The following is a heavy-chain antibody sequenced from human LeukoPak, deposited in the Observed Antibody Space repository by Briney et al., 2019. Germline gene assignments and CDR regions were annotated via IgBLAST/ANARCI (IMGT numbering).Heavy chain of an antibody. CDR3: ARRHSGYGGNSGPSDY. CDR2: IYYSGST. CDR1: GGSISSSSYY. Sequence: KPSETLSLTCTVSGGSISSSSYYWGWIRQPPGKGLEWIGSIYYSGSTYYNPSLKSRVAISVDTSKNQFSLKLSSVTAADTAVYYCARRHSGYGGNSGPSDYWGQGTLVTVSS. J-gene: IGHJ4*02. V-gene: IGHV4-39*01. D-gene: IGHD4-23*01.